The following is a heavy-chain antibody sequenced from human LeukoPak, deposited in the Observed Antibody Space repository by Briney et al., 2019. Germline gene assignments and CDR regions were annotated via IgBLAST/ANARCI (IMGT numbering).Heavy chain of an antibody. CDR2: IRASDGST. V-gene: IGHV3-23*01. Sequence: GGSLRLSCAASGFTFVSHAMSWVRQAPGKGLEWVSGIRASDGSTYYADSVKGRFTSSRDNSKNTLYLQMNSLRAEDTAVYYCTRGSNSGSFRPDFWGQGTLVTVPS. J-gene: IGHJ4*02. CDR3: TRGSNSGSFRPDF. D-gene: IGHD1-26*01. CDR1: GFTFVSHA.